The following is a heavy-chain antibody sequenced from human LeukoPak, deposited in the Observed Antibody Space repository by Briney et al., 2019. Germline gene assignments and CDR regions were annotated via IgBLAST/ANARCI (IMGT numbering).Heavy chain of an antibody. V-gene: IGHV4-61*02. CDR3: ARENLYSSSWTPNWFDP. CDR1: GGSISSGSYY. J-gene: IGHJ5*02. CDR2: IYTSGST. Sequence: SETLSLTCTVSGGSISSGSYYWSWIRQPAGKGLEWIGRIYTSGSTNYNPSLKSRVTISVDTSKNQFSLKLSSVTAADTAVYYCARENLYSSSWTPNWFDPWGQGTLVTVSS. D-gene: IGHD6-13*01.